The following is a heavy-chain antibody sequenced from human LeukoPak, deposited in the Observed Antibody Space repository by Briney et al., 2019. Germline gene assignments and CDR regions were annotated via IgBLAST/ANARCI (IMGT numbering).Heavy chain of an antibody. D-gene: IGHD6-19*01. CDR1: GFALSTYW. CDR3: ARGSETSGWYDY. Sequence: GGSLRLSCAASGFALSTYWMHWVRQAPGKGLEWVSLISGDGGSTFYADSVRGRFTISRDNTRKSLSLQMSSLRSEDTALYYCARGSETSGWYDYWGQGTLVTVSS. CDR2: ISGDGGST. J-gene: IGHJ4*02. V-gene: IGHV3-43*02.